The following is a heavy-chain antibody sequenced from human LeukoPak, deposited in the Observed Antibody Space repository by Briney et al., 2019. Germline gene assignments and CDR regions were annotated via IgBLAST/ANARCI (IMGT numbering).Heavy chain of an antibody. CDR3: VRQKQHCDGGSCFPPDT. V-gene: IGHV4-39*01. Sequence: SETLSLTCTVSGASISSTSDYWGWIRQPPGKGLEWIGTIYYSGRTYSNPSLKTRLPISVDTSKNQFSLKLNSVTATDTSIYYCVRQKQHCDGGSCFPPDTWGQGTLVTVSS. D-gene: IGHD2-15*01. CDR2: IYYSGRT. CDR1: GASISSTSDY. J-gene: IGHJ5*02.